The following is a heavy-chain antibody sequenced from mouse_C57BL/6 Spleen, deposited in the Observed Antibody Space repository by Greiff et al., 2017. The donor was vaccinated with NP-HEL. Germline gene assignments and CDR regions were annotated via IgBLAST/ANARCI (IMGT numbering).Heavy chain of an antibody. CDR2: IDPETGGT. CDR1: GYTFTDYE. D-gene: IGHD2-2*01. Sequence: VKLLESGAELVRPGASVTLSCKASGYTFTDYEMHWVKQTPVHGLDWIGAIDPETGGTAYNQKFKGKAILTADKSSSTAYMELRSLTSEDSAVYYCTRGVTSDYWGQGTTLTVSS. V-gene: IGHV1-15*01. CDR3: TRGVTSDY. J-gene: IGHJ2*01.